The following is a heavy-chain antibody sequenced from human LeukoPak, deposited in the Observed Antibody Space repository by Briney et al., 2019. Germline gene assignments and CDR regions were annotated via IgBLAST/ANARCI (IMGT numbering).Heavy chain of an antibody. V-gene: IGHV1-24*01. CDR1: GYTFTGYY. Sequence: GASVKVSCKATGYTFTGYYMHWVRQAPGKGLEWMGGFDPEDGETIYAQKFQGRVTMTEDTSTDTAYMELSSLRSEDTAVYYCATDFVYDSSGYYLNYWGQGTLVTVSS. J-gene: IGHJ4*02. CDR2: FDPEDGET. D-gene: IGHD3-22*01. CDR3: ATDFVYDSSGYYLNY.